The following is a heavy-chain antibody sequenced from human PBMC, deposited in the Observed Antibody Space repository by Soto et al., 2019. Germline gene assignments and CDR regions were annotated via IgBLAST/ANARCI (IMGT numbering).Heavy chain of an antibody. Sequence: QVQLVQSGAEVKKPGASVKVSCKASGYTFTSYGISWVRQAPGQGLEWMGWISAYNGNTNYAQKLQGRVTMTTDTSTSTAYMALRGVRSDDTAVYYCAGDGLSGYSYGAGYCYGMDVWGQGTTVTVSS. CDR3: AGDGLSGYSYGAGYCYGMDV. D-gene: IGHD5-18*01. CDR1: GYTFTSYG. J-gene: IGHJ6*02. V-gene: IGHV1-18*01. CDR2: ISAYNGNT.